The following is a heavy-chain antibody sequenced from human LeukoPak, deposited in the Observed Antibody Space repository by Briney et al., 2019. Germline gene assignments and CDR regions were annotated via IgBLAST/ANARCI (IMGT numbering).Heavy chain of an antibody. CDR3: ASPRLPRDSSQYAN. V-gene: IGHV1-8*01. Sequence: EASVTVSCKASGYTFTSYDINWVRQATGQGLEWMGWMNPNSGNTGYAQKFQGRVTVTRDTSISTAYMELRRLRYDDTAVYYCASPRLPRDSSQYANWGQGTLVTVSS. J-gene: IGHJ4*02. CDR2: MNPNSGNT. CDR1: GYTFTSYD. D-gene: IGHD3-22*01.